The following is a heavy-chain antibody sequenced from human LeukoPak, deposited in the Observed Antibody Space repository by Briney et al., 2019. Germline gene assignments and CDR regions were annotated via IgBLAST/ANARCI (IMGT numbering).Heavy chain of an antibody. CDR1: GFTFSSYA. J-gene: IGHJ4*01. V-gene: IGHV3-23*01. D-gene: IGHD3-10*02. CDR3: GKKLLFGGAFYY. Sequence: PGGSLRLSCAASGFTFSSYAMSWVRQAPGKGLEWVSAISGSGGSTYYADSVKGRFTISRDNSKNTLYLQMNSLRAEDTAVYYFGKKLLFGGAFYYWGQGTLVNGSP. CDR2: ISGSGGST.